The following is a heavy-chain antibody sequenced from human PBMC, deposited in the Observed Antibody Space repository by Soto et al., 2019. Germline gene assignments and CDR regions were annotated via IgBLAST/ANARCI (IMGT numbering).Heavy chain of an antibody. Sequence: GGSLRLSCVASGFTFDDYALPWVRQTPGKGLEWVSGLTWNGEVLGYADSVKGRFTISRDNAKNSRYLEMNSLRPEDTALYYCVKDSESSGDLTHLDYWGQGTLVTVSS. J-gene: IGHJ4*02. D-gene: IGHD3-22*01. CDR3: VKDSESSGDLTHLDY. CDR1: GFTFDDYA. V-gene: IGHV3-9*01. CDR2: LTWNGEVL.